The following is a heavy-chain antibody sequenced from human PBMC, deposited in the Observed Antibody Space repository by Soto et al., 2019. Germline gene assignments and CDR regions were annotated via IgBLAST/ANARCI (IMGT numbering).Heavy chain of an antibody. CDR1: GYTFSTYA. CDR2: ISVYSDGT. J-gene: IGHJ5*02. D-gene: IGHD2-2*01. CDR3: ARGVPGTHAAFGA. Sequence: QVQLVQSGAEVKRPGASVKVSCKTSGYTFSTYAMTWVRQAPGQALEWMGWISVYSDGTNSAQKFQGRVTMTTDTSTSTAYMELRSLRSDDTAVYYCARGVPGTHAAFGAWGQGTPVTVSS. V-gene: IGHV1-18*01.